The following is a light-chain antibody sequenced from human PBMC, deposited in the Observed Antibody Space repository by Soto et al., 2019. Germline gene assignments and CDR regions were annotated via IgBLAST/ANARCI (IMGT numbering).Light chain of an antibody. Sequence: EIVLTQSPGTLSLSPGARATLSCRASQSVSSSYLAWYQQKPGQAPRLLIYGASSRATGIPGRFSGSGSGTDFTLTISRLEPEDFAVYYCQHYGNSPWTFGQGTKVEI. CDR2: GAS. J-gene: IGKJ1*01. V-gene: IGKV3-20*01. CDR1: QSVSSSY. CDR3: QHYGNSPWT.